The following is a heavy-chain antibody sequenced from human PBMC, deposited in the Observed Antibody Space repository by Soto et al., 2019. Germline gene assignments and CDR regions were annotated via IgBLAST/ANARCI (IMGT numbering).Heavy chain of an antibody. CDR2: IGNDGSVK. Sequence: QVQLVESGGGVVQPGRSLRLSCAASGFTFNNYGVHWVRQAPGKGLEWVAVIGNDGSVKYYADSVKGRFTLSRDNSKNTLFLEMNSLRDEDTAVYYCAKEISVVAGPWFFDLWGRGTLVTVYS. V-gene: IGHV3-30*18. CDR1: GFTFNNYG. CDR3: AKEISVVAGPWFFDL. D-gene: IGHD2-15*01. J-gene: IGHJ2*01.